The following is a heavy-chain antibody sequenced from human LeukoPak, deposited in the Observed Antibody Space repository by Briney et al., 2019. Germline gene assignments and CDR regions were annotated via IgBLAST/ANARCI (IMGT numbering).Heavy chain of an antibody. J-gene: IGHJ4*02. V-gene: IGHV5-51*01. CDR2: IYPGDSDT. Sequence: GESLQISCKGSGYSFTSYWIGWVRQVPGKGLEWMGIIYPGDSDTRYSPSFQGQVTISADKSISTAYLQWSSLKASDTAMYYCARHVGVVGVTEYFDYWGQGTLVTVSS. CDR3: ARHVGVVGVTEYFDY. CDR1: GYSFTSYW. D-gene: IGHD2-15*01.